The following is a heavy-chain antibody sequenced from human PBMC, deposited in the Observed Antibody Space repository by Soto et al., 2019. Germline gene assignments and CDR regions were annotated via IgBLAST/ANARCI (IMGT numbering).Heavy chain of an antibody. CDR3: ARDKFIGDFWSGYTHYYYYGMDV. J-gene: IGHJ6*02. V-gene: IGHV3-30-3*01. D-gene: IGHD3-3*01. CDR1: GFTFSSYA. Sequence: GGSLRLSCAASGFTFSSYAMHWVRQAPGKGLEWVAVISYDGSNKYYADSVKGRFTISRDNSKNTLYLQMNSLRAEDTAVYYCARDKFIGDFWSGYTHYYYYGMDVWGQGTTVTVSS. CDR2: ISYDGSNK.